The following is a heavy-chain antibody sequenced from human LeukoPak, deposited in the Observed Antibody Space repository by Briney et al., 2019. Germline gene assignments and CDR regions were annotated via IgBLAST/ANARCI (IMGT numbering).Heavy chain of an antibody. V-gene: IGHV4-34*01. Sequence: SETLSLTCAVYGGSFSGYFWSWIRQPPGKGLEWIGEINHSGITNYNPSLQSRVTISVDTSNNQFSLKLSSVTAADTAVYYCARVRAIGVGRRYYFDYWGQGTPGHRLL. D-gene: IGHD3-16*01. CDR2: INHSGIT. CDR1: GGSFSGYF. CDR3: ARVRAIGVGRRYYFDY. J-gene: IGHJ4*02.